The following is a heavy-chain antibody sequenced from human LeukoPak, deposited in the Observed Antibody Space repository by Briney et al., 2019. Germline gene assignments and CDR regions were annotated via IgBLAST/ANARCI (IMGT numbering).Heavy chain of an antibody. D-gene: IGHD4-17*01. CDR3: ARRGSQDYGDSVASIDY. V-gene: IGHV5-51*01. CDR2: IYPGDSDT. CDR1: GYTFTNYW. Sequence: GESLKISCKGSGYTFTNYWIGWVRQMPGKGLEWMGIIYPGDSDTRYSPSFQGQVTISADKSISTAYLQWSSLRASDTAMYYCARRGSQDYGDSVASIDYWGQGTLVTVSS. J-gene: IGHJ4*02.